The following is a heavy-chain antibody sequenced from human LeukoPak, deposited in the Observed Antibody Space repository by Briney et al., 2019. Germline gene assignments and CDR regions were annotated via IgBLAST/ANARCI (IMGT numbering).Heavy chain of an antibody. V-gene: IGHV1-18*01. CDR1: GYTFTSYG. CDR2: ISAYNGNT. J-gene: IGHJ4*02. CDR3: ARDVDDSSGYYHFDY. Sequence: GASVKVSCKASGYTFTSYGISWVRQAPRQGLEWMGWISAYNGNTNYAQKLQGRVTMTTDTSTSTAYMELRSLRSDDTAVYYCARDVDDSSGYYHFDYWGQGTLVTVSS. D-gene: IGHD3-22*01.